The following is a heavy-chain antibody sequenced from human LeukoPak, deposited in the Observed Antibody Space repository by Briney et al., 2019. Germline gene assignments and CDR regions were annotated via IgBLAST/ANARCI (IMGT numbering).Heavy chain of an antibody. V-gene: IGHV1-2*02. CDR1: GYTFIAYY. J-gene: IGHJ4*02. Sequence: ASVKVSCKASGYTFIAYYMHWVRQAPGQGLEWMGWINPNSGGTNYAQKFQGRVTMTRDTSISTVYMELSRLRSDDTAVYHCARDSRSSTSCLSIDDYWGQGTLVTVSS. CDR2: INPNSGGT. D-gene: IGHD2-2*01. CDR3: ARDSRSSTSCLSIDDY.